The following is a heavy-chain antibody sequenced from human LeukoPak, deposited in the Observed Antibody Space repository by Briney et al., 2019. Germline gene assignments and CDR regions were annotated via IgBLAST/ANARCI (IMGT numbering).Heavy chain of an antibody. CDR2: ISGSGGST. CDR3: AKDISRYYDISFDI. V-gene: IGHV3-23*01. CDR1: GFTFSSYA. Sequence: GGSLRLSWAASGFTFSSYAMHWVRQAPGKGLEWVSAISGSGGSTYYADSVKGRFTISRDNSKNTLYLQMNSLRAEDTAVYYCAKDISRYYDISFDIWGQGTMVTVSS. J-gene: IGHJ3*02. D-gene: IGHD3-22*01.